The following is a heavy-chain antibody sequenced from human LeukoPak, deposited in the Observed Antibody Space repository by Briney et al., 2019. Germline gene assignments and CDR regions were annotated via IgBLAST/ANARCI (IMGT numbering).Heavy chain of an antibody. CDR3: AKDTEAHFDY. J-gene: IGHJ4*02. V-gene: IGHV3-21*01. CDR2: ISSSSSYI. CDR1: GFTFSSYS. Sequence: GGSLRLSCAASGFTFSSYSMNWVRQAPGKGLEWVSSISSSSSYIYYADSVKGRFTISRDNSKNTLYLQGNSLRADGTAVYYCAKDTEAHFDYWGQGTLVTVSS.